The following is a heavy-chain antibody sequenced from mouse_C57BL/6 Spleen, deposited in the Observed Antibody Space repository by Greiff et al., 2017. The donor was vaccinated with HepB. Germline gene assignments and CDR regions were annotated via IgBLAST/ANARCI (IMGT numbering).Heavy chain of an antibody. D-gene: IGHD2-2*01. Sequence: VQLQQSGPELVKPGASVKMSCQASGYTFTDYNMHWVKQSHGKSLEWIGYINPNNGGTSYNQKFKGKATLTVNKSSSTAYMELRSLTSEVSAVYYCARSGYQAWFADGGQGTLVTVSA. V-gene: IGHV1-22*01. CDR2: INPNNGGT. J-gene: IGHJ3*01. CDR1: GYTFTDYN. CDR3: ARSGYQAWFAD.